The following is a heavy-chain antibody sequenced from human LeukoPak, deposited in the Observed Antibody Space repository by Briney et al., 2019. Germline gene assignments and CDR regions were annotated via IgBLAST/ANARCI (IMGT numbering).Heavy chain of an antibody. CDR3: AKGLYYFDT. CDR2: ISGSGGST. J-gene: IGHJ4*02. CDR1: GFTVSSNS. Sequence: GGSLRLSCTVSGFTVSSNSMSWVRQAPGKGLEWVSAISGSGGSTYYADSVKGRFTISRDNSKNTLYLQMNSLRAEDTAIYYCAKGLYYFDTWGQGTLVTVSS. D-gene: IGHD3-22*01. V-gene: IGHV3-23*01.